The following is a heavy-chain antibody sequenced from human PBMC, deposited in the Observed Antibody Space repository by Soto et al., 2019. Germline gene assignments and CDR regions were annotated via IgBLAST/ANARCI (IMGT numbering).Heavy chain of an antibody. J-gene: IGHJ3*02. D-gene: IGHD5-12*01. V-gene: IGHV3-21*01. CDR1: GFTFSSYS. CDR2: ISSSSSYI. Sequence: EVQLVDAGGGLVKPWGSLRLACAASGFTFSSYSMNWVRQAPGKGLEWVSSISSSSSYIYYADSVKGRFTISRDNAKNSLYLQMNSLRAEDTAVYYCARCRDGYNPDAFDIWGQGTMVTVSS. CDR3: ARCRDGYNPDAFDI.